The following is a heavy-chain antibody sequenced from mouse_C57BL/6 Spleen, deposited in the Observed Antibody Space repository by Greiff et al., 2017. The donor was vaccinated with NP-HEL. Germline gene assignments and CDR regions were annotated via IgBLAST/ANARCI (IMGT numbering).Heavy chain of an antibody. V-gene: IGHV1-61*01. CDR3: ARGGGMVTTRYYFDY. CDR1: GYTFTSYW. J-gene: IGHJ2*01. Sequence: QVQLQQPGAELVRPGSSVKLSCKASGYTFTSYWMDWVKQRPGQGLEWIGNIYPSDSETHYNQKFKDKATLTVDKSSSTAYMQLSSLTSEDSAVYYCARGGGMVTTRYYFDYWGQGTTLTVSS. D-gene: IGHD2-2*01. CDR2: IYPSDSET.